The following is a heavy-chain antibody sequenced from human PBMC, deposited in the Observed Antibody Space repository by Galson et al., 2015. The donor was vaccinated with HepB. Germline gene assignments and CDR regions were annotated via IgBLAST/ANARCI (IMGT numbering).Heavy chain of an antibody. D-gene: IGHD4-17*01. Sequence: SLRLSCAASGFAFSSYCMTWVRQAPGKGLEWLANITQDGSEQYYVDSVQGRFTISRANAKNSLYLQMNSLRDEDAAVYYCSTDPLRGDWYFDLWGRGTLVTVSS. CDR3: STDPLRGDWYFDL. CDR1: GFAFSSYC. V-gene: IGHV3-7*01. J-gene: IGHJ2*01. CDR2: ITQDGSEQ.